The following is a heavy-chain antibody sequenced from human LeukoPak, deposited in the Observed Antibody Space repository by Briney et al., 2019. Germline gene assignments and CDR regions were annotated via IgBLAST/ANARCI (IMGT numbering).Heavy chain of an antibody. CDR3: ARADSVDTAMVAYYYYYGMDV. V-gene: IGHV1-69*06. Sequence: SVKVSCKASGGTSSSYAISWVRQAPGQGLEWMGGVIPIFGTANYAQKFQGRVTITADKSTSTAYMELSSLRSEDTAVYYCARADSVDTAMVAYYYYYGMDVWGKGTTVTVSS. CDR2: VIPIFGTA. CDR1: GGTSSSYA. J-gene: IGHJ6*04. D-gene: IGHD5-18*01.